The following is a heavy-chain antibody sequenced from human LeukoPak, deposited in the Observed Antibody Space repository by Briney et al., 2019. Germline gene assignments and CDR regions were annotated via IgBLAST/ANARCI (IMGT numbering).Heavy chain of an antibody. V-gene: IGHV4-31*03. Sequence: SETLPLTCTVSGGSISSGGYYWSWIRQHPGKGLEGIGYIYYSGSTYYNPSPKRRVTISVDTSKNQFSLKLSSLTAADTAVYYCARGHTFLEDYYYYMDVWGKGTTVTVSS. CDR2: IYYSGST. J-gene: IGHJ6*03. CDR1: GGSISSGGYY. D-gene: IGHD3-3*01. CDR3: ARGHTFLEDYYYYMDV.